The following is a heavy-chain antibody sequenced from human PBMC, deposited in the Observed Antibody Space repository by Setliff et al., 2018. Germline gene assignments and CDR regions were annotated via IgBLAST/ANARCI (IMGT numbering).Heavy chain of an antibody. CDR2: IIPNSGGR. J-gene: IGHJ5*02. Sequence: GASVKVSCKASGYTFTGYYMHWVRQAPGQGLEWMGWIIPNSGGRNYARKFQGRVTMTRDTSITTAYMEISSLTSDDTAVYYCARDLFSSSWYDHWGQGTLVTVSS. V-gene: IGHV1-2*02. D-gene: IGHD6-19*01. CDR3: ARDLFSSSWYDH. CDR1: GYTFTGYY.